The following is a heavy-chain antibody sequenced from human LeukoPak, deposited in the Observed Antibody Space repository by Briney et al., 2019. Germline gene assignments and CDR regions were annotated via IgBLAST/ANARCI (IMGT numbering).Heavy chain of an antibody. Sequence: SETLSLTCTVSGGSISSYYWSWIRQPPGKGLEWIGYIYYSGSTNYNPSLKIRVAITVDTSKNQFSLKLSSVTAADTAVYYCASGRDSSSWNDAFDIWGQGTMVTVSS. D-gene: IGHD6-13*01. J-gene: IGHJ3*02. V-gene: IGHV4-59*01. CDR3: ASGRDSSSWNDAFDI. CDR2: IYYSGST. CDR1: GGSISSYY.